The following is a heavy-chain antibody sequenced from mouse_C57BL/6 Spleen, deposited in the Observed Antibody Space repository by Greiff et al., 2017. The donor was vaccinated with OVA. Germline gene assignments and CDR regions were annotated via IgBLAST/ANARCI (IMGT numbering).Heavy chain of an antibody. Sequence: QVQLQQPGAELVKPGASVKLSRKASGYTFTSYWMHWVKQRPGQGLEWIGMIHPNSGSTNYNEKFKSKATLTVDKSSSTAYMQLSSLTSEDSAVYYCASRESNWDYFDYWGQGTTLTVSS. CDR1: GYTFTSYW. J-gene: IGHJ2*01. CDR2: IHPNSGST. V-gene: IGHV1-64*01. CDR3: ASRESNWDYFDY. D-gene: IGHD4-1*01.